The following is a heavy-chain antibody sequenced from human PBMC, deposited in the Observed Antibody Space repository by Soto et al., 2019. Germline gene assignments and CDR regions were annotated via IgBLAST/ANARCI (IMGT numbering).Heavy chain of an antibody. CDR2: IWYDGSNK. J-gene: IGHJ4*02. CDR3: EREPYGSGSYYLFDH. Sequence: PGGSLRLSCSASGCTFSSYGRRWVRQAPGKGLEWVAVIWYDGSNKYYADSVKGRFTISRDNSKNTLYLQMNSLRAEDTAVYYCEREPYGSGSYYLFDHWGQGTLVTVSS. V-gene: IGHV3-33*01. D-gene: IGHD3-10*01. CDR1: GCTFSSYG.